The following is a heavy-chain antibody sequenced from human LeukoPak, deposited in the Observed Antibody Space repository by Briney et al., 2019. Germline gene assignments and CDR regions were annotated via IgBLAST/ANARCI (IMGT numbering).Heavy chain of an antibody. D-gene: IGHD3-10*01. CDR1: GYTFTSYD. CDR3: AGRQNYYGSGSYNY. J-gene: IGHJ4*02. V-gene: IGHV1-8*01. CDR2: MNPNSGNT. Sequence: ASVKVSCKASGYTFTSYDINWVRQATGQGLEWMGWMNPNSGNTGYAQKFQGRVTMTRNTSISTAYMEPSSLRSEDTAVYYCAGRQNYYGSGSYNYWGQGTLVTVSS.